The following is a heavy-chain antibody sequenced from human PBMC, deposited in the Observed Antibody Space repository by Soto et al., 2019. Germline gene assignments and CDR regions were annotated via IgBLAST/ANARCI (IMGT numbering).Heavy chain of an antibody. Sequence: GESLKISCKGSGYLFAGYWIAWVRQMPGKGLEWMGIIYPDNSNTKYSRSFQGQVTISADKSSSTAYLQWSSLKASDTAIYYCARQGAAVPTVPLIWFDPWGQGTLVTVSS. CDR3: ARQGAAVPTVPLIWFDP. CDR2: IYPDNSNT. J-gene: IGHJ5*02. CDR1: GYLFAGYW. D-gene: IGHD6-13*01. V-gene: IGHV5-51*01.